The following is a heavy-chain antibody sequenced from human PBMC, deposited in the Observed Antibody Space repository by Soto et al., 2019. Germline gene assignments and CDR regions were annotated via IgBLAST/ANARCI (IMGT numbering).Heavy chain of an antibody. D-gene: IGHD3-10*01. CDR2: INPSGGST. Sequence: ASVKVSCKASGYTFTSYYMHWVRQAPGQGLEWMGIINPSGGSTSYAQKFQGRVTMTRGTSTSTVYMELSSLRSEDTAVYYCARVAGSSKGYYYYYGMDVWGQGTTVTVSS. J-gene: IGHJ6*02. CDR1: GYTFTSYY. CDR3: ARVAGSSKGYYYYYGMDV. V-gene: IGHV1-46*01.